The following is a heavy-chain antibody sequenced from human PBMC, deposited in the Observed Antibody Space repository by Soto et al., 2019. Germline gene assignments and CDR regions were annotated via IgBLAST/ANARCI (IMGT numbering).Heavy chain of an antibody. Sequence: QVQLVESGGGLVKPGGSLRLSCAASGRTFIDCYRNWIRQAPGKGLEWVSYISSSGSIINYAGSVKGRFTISRDNAKNSLYLQMNSRRAEDTAMYYCARVRFGEWGYAMDVWGQGTTVTVSS. CDR2: ISSSGSII. V-gene: IGHV3-11*01. CDR3: ARVRFGEWGYAMDV. J-gene: IGHJ6*02. CDR1: GRTFIDCY. D-gene: IGHD3-10*01.